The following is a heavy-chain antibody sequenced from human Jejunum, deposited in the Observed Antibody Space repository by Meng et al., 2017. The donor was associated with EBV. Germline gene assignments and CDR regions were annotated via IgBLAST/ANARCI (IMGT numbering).Heavy chain of an antibody. V-gene: IGHV3-21*01. J-gene: IGHJ4*02. Sequence: EGHLVECGGGRGKAGGSLRLSCAVSGFTFSSYSMNWVRQAPGKGLEWVSYISSGSSFIYYADSVKGRFTISRDDAKNSLSLQMNNLGADDTAVYYCVRDSSFNVHWGQGTLVTVSS. D-gene: IGHD3-16*02. CDR1: GFTFSSYS. CDR3: VRDSSFNVH. CDR2: ISSGSSFI.